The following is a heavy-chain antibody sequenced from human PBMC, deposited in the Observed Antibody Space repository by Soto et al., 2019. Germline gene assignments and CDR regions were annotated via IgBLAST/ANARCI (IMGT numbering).Heavy chain of an antibody. V-gene: IGHV5-10-1*01. CDR3: ARHTGGDYYYYGMDV. CDR1: GYSFTSYW. J-gene: IGHJ6*02. Sequence: PGESLKISCNGSGYSFTSYWISWVRQMPGKGLEWMGRIDPSDSYTNYSPSFQGHVTISADKSISTAYLQWSSLKASDTAMYYCARHTGGDYYYYGMDVWGQGTTVTVSS. D-gene: IGHD5-18*01. CDR2: IDPSDSYT.